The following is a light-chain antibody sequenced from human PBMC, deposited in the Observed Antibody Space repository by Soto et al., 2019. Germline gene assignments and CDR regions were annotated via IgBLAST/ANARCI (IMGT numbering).Light chain of an antibody. Sequence: DTQMTQSPSSLSASIGDRVTITCRASQGIRTYLAWYQQKPGKVPRLLIYAASTLQSGVPSRFSGSGSGTDFTLTISSLQPEDVATYYCQNYNSAPWTFGQGTKVEIK. CDR2: AAS. J-gene: IGKJ1*01. V-gene: IGKV1-27*01. CDR1: QGIRTY. CDR3: QNYNSAPWT.